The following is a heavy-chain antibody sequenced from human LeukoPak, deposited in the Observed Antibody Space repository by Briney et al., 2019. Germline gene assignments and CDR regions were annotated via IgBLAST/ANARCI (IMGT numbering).Heavy chain of an antibody. Sequence: GGSLRLSCAASGFTFSSYWMHWVRQAPGKGLEWVSGISWNSGSIGYADSVKGRFTISRDNAKNSLYLQMNSLRAEDTALYYCAKDITAGGSWPSDYWGQGTLVTVSS. CDR1: GFTFSSYW. CDR2: ISWNSGSI. V-gene: IGHV3-9*01. D-gene: IGHD6-13*01. CDR3: AKDITAGGSWPSDY. J-gene: IGHJ4*02.